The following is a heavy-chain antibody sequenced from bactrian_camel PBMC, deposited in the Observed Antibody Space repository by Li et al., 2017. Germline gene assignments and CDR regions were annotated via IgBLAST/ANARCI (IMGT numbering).Heavy chain of an antibody. J-gene: IGHJ4*01. V-gene: IGHV3S53*01. Sequence: HVQLVESGGGSALAGGSLRLSCVASGIPFSDVCAGWSRQAPGKERERIATIESDGSPTYDDSVRGRFTITKDTSKNILYLQMNMVKPEDSGMYYCAAPTSLSYSCDRWEEKYEYNYWGQGTQVTVS. CDR1: GIPFSDVC. D-gene: IGHD1*01. CDR2: IESDGSP. CDR3: AAPTSLSYSCDRWEEKYEYNY.